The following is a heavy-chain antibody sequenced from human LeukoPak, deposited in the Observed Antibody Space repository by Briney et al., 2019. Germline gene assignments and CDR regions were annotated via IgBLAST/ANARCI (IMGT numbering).Heavy chain of an antibody. V-gene: IGHV4-34*01. CDR1: GGSFSGYY. D-gene: IGHD2-15*01. J-gene: IGHJ4*02. Sequence: PSETLSLTCAVYGGSFSGYYWSWIRQLPGKGLEWIGEINHSGSTNYNPSLKSRVTISVDTSKNQFSLKLSSVTAADTAVYYCARGGPRYCSGGSCYFGYWGQGTLVTVSS. CDR3: ARGGPRYCSGGSCYFGY. CDR2: INHSGST.